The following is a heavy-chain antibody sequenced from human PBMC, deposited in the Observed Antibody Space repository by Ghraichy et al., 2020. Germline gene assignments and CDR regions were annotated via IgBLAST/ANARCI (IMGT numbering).Heavy chain of an antibody. V-gene: IGHV3-74*01. Sequence: SCAASGFTFSSYWMHWVRQAPGKGLVWVSRINSDGGSTTYADSVKGRFTISRDNAKNTLYLQMNSLRAEDTAVYYCARSPPGYSSGRPTYWGQGTLVTVSS. CDR1: GFTFSSYW. D-gene: IGHD6-19*01. J-gene: IGHJ4*02. CDR2: INSDGGST. CDR3: ARSPPGYSSGRPTY.